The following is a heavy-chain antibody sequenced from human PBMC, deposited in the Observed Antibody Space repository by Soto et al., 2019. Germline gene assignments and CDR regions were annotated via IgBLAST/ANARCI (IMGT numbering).Heavy chain of an antibody. V-gene: IGHV1-69*02. J-gene: IGHJ3*01. CDR2: IIPILGIA. D-gene: IGHD3-10*01. CDR3: ARGRIIMVRGDAFDF. CDR1: GGTFSSYT. Sequence: QVQLVQSGAEVKKPGSSVKVSCKASGGTFSSYTISWVRQAPGQGLEWMGRIIPILGIANYAQKFQGRVTITADKSTSTAYMELSSLRSEDTAVYYCARGRIIMVRGDAFDFWGQGTMVTVSS.